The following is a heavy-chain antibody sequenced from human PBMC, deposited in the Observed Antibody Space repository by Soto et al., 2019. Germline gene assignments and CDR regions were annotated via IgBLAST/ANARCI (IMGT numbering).Heavy chain of an antibody. CDR2: ISAYNGNT. CDR3: AREGSMITFGGVIAGPIDY. V-gene: IGHV1-18*04. D-gene: IGHD3-16*02. J-gene: IGHJ4*02. CDR1: GYTFTSYG. Sequence: QVQLVQSGAEVKKPGASVKVSCKASGYTFTSYGISWVRQAPGQGLEWMGRISAYNGNTNYAQKLQGRVTMTTDTSTSTAYMELRSLRSDDTAVYYCAREGSMITFGGVIAGPIDYWGQGTLVTVSS.